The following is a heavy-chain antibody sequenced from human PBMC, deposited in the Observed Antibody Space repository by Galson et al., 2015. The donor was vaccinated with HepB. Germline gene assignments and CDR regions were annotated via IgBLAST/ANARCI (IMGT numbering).Heavy chain of an antibody. D-gene: IGHD3-10*01. CDR2: INPSGGST. CDR1: GDTFTNYY. V-gene: IGHV1-46*01. CDR3: AKSRSPATMVRGPLDAMDV. J-gene: IGHJ6*02. Sequence: VKVTCKAAGDTFTNYYMHWVRQAPGQGLEWMGIINPSGGSTSYAQKFQGRVTMTRETPTSTVHMELSSLRSEDTAIYYCAKSRSPATMVRGPLDAMDVWGEGTAVTVSS.